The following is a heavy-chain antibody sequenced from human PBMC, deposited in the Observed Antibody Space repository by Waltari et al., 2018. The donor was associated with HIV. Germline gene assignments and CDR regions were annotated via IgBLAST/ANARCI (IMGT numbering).Heavy chain of an antibody. Sequence: QVRLQQSGPGVMKTSQTLSLTCDVSRGRLSSKTAAWNWVRWDPSRGLEWPGKTFFRSDWRFDYATPLKGPLSISVDIPKNQFSLHLTSLTTEDTATYYCVRDSFGFDIWGQGT. J-gene: IGHJ4*03. CDR2: TFFRSDWRF. CDR1: RGRLSSKTAA. V-gene: IGHV6-1*01. D-gene: IGHD3-10*01. CDR3: VRDSFGFDI.